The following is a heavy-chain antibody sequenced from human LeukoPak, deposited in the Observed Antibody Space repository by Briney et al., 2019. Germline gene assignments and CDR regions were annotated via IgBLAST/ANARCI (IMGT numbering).Heavy chain of an antibody. CDR3: ARADGYYYGMDV. CDR2: IYYSGST. V-gene: IGHV4-59*11. CDR1: GDITHY. Sequence: SETLSLTCTVSGDITHYWSWIRQPPGEGLEWIGYIYYSGSTDYNPSLKSRLTILVDTSKNQFSLKLSSVTAADTAVYYCARADGYYYGMDVWGQGTTVTVSS. J-gene: IGHJ6*02.